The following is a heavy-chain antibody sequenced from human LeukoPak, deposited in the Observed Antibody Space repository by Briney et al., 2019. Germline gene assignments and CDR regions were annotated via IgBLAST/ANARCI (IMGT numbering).Heavy chain of an antibody. Sequence: GGSLRLSCAASGSTVSSYCMSWVRQAPGKGLEWVSIIYSSGGTYYADSARGRFAISRDSFKNTLYLQMNSLRAEDTAVYYCARPRSTVGVTGLDCWGQGTLVTVSA. V-gene: IGHV3-66*04. CDR1: GSTVSSYC. CDR3: ARPRSTVGVTGLDC. CDR2: IYSSGGT. D-gene: IGHD1-26*01. J-gene: IGHJ4*02.